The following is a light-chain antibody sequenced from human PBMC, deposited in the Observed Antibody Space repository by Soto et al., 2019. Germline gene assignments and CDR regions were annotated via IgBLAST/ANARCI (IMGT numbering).Light chain of an antibody. V-gene: IGKV1-5*03. Sequence: DIQMTQFPSTLSASIGDRVTITCRASQTVSSWLAWYQQKPGKAPKLLIYKASTLETWVPSRFSGSGSGTDFTLTISSLQPDDFATYYCQQYNRYSSYTFGQGTRLEIK. J-gene: IGKJ2*01. CDR1: QTVSSW. CDR3: QQYNRYSSYT. CDR2: KAS.